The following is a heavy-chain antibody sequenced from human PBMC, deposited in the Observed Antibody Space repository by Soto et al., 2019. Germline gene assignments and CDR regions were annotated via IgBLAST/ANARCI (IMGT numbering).Heavy chain of an antibody. D-gene: IGHD3-22*01. J-gene: IGHJ4*02. V-gene: IGHV4-31*03. CDR2: IYYSGST. Sequence: QVQLQESGPGLVKPSQTLSLTCTVSGGSISSGGYYWSWIRQHPGKGLEWIGYIYYSGSTYYNPSLKSRVTISVDTSNNQFSLKLSSVTAADTAVYYCEREYDSSAPALFWGQGTLVTVSS. CDR3: EREYDSSAPALF. CDR1: GGSISSGGYY.